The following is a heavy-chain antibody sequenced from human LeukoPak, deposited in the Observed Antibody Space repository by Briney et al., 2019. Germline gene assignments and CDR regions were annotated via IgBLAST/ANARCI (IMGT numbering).Heavy chain of an antibody. J-gene: IGHJ4*02. V-gene: IGHV4-59*08. CDR3: ARHYVFVSGGSSFDY. CDR2: IYYNGAT. CDR1: GGSIGTSY. D-gene: IGHD1-26*01. Sequence: SETLSLTCSVSGGSIGTSYWSWIRQPPGKGLEWIGYIYYNGATNYNPSLKTRVTISLDTPKNQFSLKLKSVTASDTAVYYCARHYVFVSGGSSFDYWGLGIRVTVSS.